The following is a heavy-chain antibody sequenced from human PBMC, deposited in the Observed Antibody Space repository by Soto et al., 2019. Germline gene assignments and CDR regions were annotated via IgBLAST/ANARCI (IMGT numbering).Heavy chain of an antibody. CDR3: ARDYRAEYYYDSSGYYLYFQH. J-gene: IGHJ1*01. CDR2: ISDDSGDNGYT. CDR1: GHSFTKYG. D-gene: IGHD3-22*01. V-gene: IGHV1-18*01. Sequence: GAPVKVSCKASGHSFTKYGTNWVRQAPGQGLEWMGWISDDSGDNGYTNYALKFQGRVTLTTDTSTSTVYMELRSLRPDDTAVYYCARDYRAEYYYDSSGYYLYFQHGGQGTLVTVSS.